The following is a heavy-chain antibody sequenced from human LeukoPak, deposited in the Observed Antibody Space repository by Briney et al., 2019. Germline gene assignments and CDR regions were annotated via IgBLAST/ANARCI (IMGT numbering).Heavy chain of an antibody. J-gene: IGHJ3*02. CDR1: GGTFSSYA. D-gene: IGHD6-13*01. Sequence: SVKVSCKASGGTFSSYAISWVRQAPGQGLEWMGGIIPIFGTANCAQKFQGRVTITANESTSTAYMELSSLRSEDTAVYYCAGSSSWSPPSFVSVFDIWGQGTMVTVSS. V-gene: IGHV1-69*13. CDR3: AGSSSWSPPSFVSVFDI. CDR2: IIPIFGTA.